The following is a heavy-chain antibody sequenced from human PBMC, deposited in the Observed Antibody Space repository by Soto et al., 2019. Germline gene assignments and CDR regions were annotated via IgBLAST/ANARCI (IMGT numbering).Heavy chain of an antibody. CDR1: GGAFTNYS. CDR2: IIPLHNTS. V-gene: IGHV1-69*08. Sequence: SVKVSCKVSGGAFTNYSLNWVRHSPGQGLEWLGGIIPLHNTSNYSLKFVGRLSVTADISSSTVYMHLSGLTSGDTATYYCASWSGWNPLYYHYGMDVWGQGTTVTVSS. J-gene: IGHJ6*02. CDR3: ASWSGWNPLYYHYGMDV. D-gene: IGHD1-1*01.